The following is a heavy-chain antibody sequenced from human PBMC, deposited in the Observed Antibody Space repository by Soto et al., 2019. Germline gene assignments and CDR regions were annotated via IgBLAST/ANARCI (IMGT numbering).Heavy chain of an antibody. V-gene: IGHV3-30*18. CDR1: GFTFSSYG. J-gene: IGHJ4*02. Sequence: QVQLVESGGGVVQPGRSLRLSCAASGFTFSSYGMHWVRQAPGKGLEWVAVISYDGSNKYYADSVKGRFTISRDNSKNTLYLQMNSLRAEDTAVYYGAKDRARGLLRYFDYWGQGTLVTVSS. CDR3: AKDRARGLLRYFDY. D-gene: IGHD1-26*01. CDR2: ISYDGSNK.